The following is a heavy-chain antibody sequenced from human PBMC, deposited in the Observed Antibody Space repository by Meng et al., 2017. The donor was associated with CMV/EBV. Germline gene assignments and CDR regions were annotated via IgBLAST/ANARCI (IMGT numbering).Heavy chain of an antibody. D-gene: IGHD3-10*01. V-gene: IGHV3-23*01. J-gene: IGHJ4*02. CDR2: ISGSGGST. CDR3: ATGLWFEE. CDR1: GFTFSSYA. Sequence: GESLKISCAASGFTFSSYAMSWVRQAPGKGLEWVSAISGSGGSTYYADSVKGRFTISRDNSKNTLYLQMNSLRAEDTAVYYCATGLWFEEWGQGTLVTVSS.